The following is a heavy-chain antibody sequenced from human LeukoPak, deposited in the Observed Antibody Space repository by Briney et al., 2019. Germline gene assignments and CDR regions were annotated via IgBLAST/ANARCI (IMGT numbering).Heavy chain of an antibody. J-gene: IGHJ4*02. CDR3: ARSSGWHFDY. CDR2: IYTSGST. CDR1: GGSISSYY. Sequence: PSGTLSLTCAVSGGSISSYYWSWIRQTAGKGLEWIGRIYTSGSTNYNPSLKSRVNMSVDTSKNQFSLKLSSVTAADTAVYYCARSSGWHFDYWGQGTLVTVSS. V-gene: IGHV4-4*07. D-gene: IGHD6-19*01.